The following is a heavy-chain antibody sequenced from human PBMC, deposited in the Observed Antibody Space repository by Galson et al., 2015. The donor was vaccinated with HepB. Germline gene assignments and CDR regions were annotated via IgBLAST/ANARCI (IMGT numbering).Heavy chain of an antibody. D-gene: IGHD6-19*01. Sequence: SVKVSCKASGYTFTNYGISWVRQAPGQGLEWMGWISVYNGNTEYAQNLQGRVTMTTDTSTSAAYMELRSLRSDDTAVYYCASDKGTVAGYIGLWGQGTLVTVSS. CDR2: ISVYNGNT. CDR3: ASDKGTVAGYIGL. V-gene: IGHV1-18*04. J-gene: IGHJ5*02. CDR1: GYTFTNYG.